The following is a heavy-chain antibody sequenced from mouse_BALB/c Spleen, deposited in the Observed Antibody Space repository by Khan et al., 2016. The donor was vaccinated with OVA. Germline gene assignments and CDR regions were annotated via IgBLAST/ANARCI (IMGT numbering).Heavy chain of an antibody. CDR1: GDSLNSGY. CDR3: AWRDLNMPFTY. V-gene: IGHV3-8*02. Sequence: EVQLQESGPSLVKPSQTLSLSCSVTGDSLNSGYWNWIRKFPGNELEYMGYIRYSGSTYYTPSLKSRISITRDTSKNQYYLQLKSVTPEDTATYYCAWRDLNMPFTYWGQGTLVTVS. J-gene: IGHJ3*01. CDR2: IRYSGST.